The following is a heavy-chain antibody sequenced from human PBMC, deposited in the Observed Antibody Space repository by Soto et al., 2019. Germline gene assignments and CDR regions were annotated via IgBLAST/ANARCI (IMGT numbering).Heavy chain of an antibody. V-gene: IGHV1-18*01. Sequence: ASVKVSCKASGYTFTSYGIIWVRQAPGQGLEWMGYISPNSGATTYAQNLQGRLTLTTDTSTSTAYMELSSLRSEDTAVYYCATGYSSGWSQTVFDYWGQGTLVTVSS. J-gene: IGHJ4*02. CDR3: ATGYSSGWSQTVFDY. CDR1: GYTFTSYG. D-gene: IGHD6-19*01. CDR2: ISPNSGAT.